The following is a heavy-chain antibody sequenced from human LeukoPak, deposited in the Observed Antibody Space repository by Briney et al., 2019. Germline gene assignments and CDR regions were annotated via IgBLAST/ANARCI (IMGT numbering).Heavy chain of an antibody. CDR1: GGSLSSYY. J-gene: IGHJ4*02. CDR3: ARGLKFYDILTAYYTFPYYDY. V-gene: IGHV4-59*01. Sequence: SETLSLTCTVSGGSLSSYYWTWIRQPPGKGLEWIGYIYYSGSTNHNPSLKSRVTISVDTSKNQFSLKLSSVTVADTAVYYCARGLKFYDILTAYYTFPYYDYWGQGALVTVSP. CDR2: IYYSGST. D-gene: IGHD3-9*01.